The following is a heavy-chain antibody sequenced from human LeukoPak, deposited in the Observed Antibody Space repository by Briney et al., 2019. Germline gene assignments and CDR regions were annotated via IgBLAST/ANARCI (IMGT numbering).Heavy chain of an antibody. J-gene: IGHJ2*01. CDR2: ITSSGDGT. CDR3: ARDGGTDTHDWYFDL. D-gene: IGHD1-1*01. Sequence: PGGSLRLSCAASGFTFSIYAMSWVRQAPGKGLQWVSSITSSGDGTYYADSVKGRFTISRDNSENMLYLQMNSLRGEDTAVYYCARDGGTDTHDWYFDLWGRGTQVTVSS. CDR1: GFTFSIYA. V-gene: IGHV3-23*01.